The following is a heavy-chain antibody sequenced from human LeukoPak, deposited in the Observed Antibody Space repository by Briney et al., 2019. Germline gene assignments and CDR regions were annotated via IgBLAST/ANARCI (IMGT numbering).Heavy chain of an antibody. Sequence: SETLSLTCTVSGGSISSSSYYWVWIRQPPGKGLEWIGSMSYTGNAYYNPSLKSRVTISVDTSRNQFSLRLNSVTAADTAVYYCARVLPQWLARYYFDCWGQGTLVTVSS. CDR1: GGSISSSSYY. CDR2: MSYTGNA. D-gene: IGHD6-19*01. CDR3: ARVLPQWLARYYFDC. V-gene: IGHV4-39*01. J-gene: IGHJ4*02.